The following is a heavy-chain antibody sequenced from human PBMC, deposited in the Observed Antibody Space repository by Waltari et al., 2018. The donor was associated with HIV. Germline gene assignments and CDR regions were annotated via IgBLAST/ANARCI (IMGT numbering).Heavy chain of an antibody. CDR2: INGSGGTT. CDR3: ARTVMETAVASPVDC. J-gene: IGHJ4*02. V-gene: IGHV3-23*04. D-gene: IGHD5-18*01. Sequence: EVQLVASGGGLVQPGGSLRLSCTASGFTFNNFAMSWVRQAPGKGLGWVSVINGSGGTTYYADPCKGRFTVTRVDFKNTVYLLMISRRAGDTSIDYCARTVMETAVASPVDCWGQGAPVTVSS. CDR1: GFTFNNFA.